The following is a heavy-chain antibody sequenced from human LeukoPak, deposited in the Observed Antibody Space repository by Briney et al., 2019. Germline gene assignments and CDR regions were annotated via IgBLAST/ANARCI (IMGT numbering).Heavy chain of an antibody. V-gene: IGHV1-2*02. J-gene: IGHJ4*02. D-gene: IGHD5-12*01. Sequence: ASVKVSCTASGYTFTGYYMHWVRQAPGQGLEWMGLINPNSGDTNYAQNFQGRVTMTRDTSISTAYMELSRLRSDDTAVYYCASVVATGGYWGQGTLVTVSS. CDR2: INPNSGDT. CDR3: ASVVATGGY. CDR1: GYTFTGYY.